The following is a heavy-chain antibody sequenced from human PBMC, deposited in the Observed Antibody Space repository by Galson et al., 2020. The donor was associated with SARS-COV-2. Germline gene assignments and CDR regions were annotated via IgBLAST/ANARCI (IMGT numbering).Heavy chain of an antibody. V-gene: IGHV4-4*02. J-gene: IGHJ4*02. CDR1: GASISSGHW. CDR2: IYHSGST. Sequence: SETLSLTCAVSGASISSGHWWSWVRQPPGKGLEWIGEIYHSGSTTYNPSLKSRVIISVDNSKNQFFLKLTSVTAADTAVYYCAKDEASGYSLGNWGQGMLVTVSS. CDR3: AKDEASGYSLGN. D-gene: IGHD5-18*01.